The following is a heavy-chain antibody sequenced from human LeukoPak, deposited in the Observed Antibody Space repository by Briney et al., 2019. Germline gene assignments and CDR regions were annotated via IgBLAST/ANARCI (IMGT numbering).Heavy chain of an antibody. CDR3: AKGGVYYGMDV. CDR2: ISYDGSNK. J-gene: IGHJ6*02. V-gene: IGHV3-30*18. D-gene: IGHD3-10*01. Sequence: GRSLRLSCAASGFTFSSYGMHWVRQAPGKGLEWVAVISYDGSNKYYADSVKGRFTISRDNSKNTLYLQMNSLRAEDTAVYYCAKGGVYYGMDVWGQGTTVTVSS. CDR1: GFTFSSYG.